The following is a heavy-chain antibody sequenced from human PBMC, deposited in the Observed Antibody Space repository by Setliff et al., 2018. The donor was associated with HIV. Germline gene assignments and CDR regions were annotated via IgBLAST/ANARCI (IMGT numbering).Heavy chain of an antibody. CDR1: GYTFTSYY. CDR2: INPNGGST. V-gene: IGHV1-46*01. CDR3: ARGGPGSSFGYDWFDP. J-gene: IGHJ5*02. D-gene: IGHD5-18*01. Sequence: ASVKVSCKASGYTFTSYYVHFVRQAPGQGPERMGIINPNGGSTNYAQKFEGRVVMTADTSTNNVHMYLSSLRSEDTAIYYCARGGPGSSFGYDWFDPWGQGTRVTVSS.